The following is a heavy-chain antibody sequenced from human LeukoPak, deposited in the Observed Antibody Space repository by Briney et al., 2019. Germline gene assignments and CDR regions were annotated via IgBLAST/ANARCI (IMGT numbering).Heavy chain of an antibody. V-gene: IGHV3-30*18. CDR3: AKAGHVSRFPAGMDV. D-gene: IGHD3-3*01. Sequence: GGSLRLSRAASGFTFSSYGMHWVRQAPGKGLEWVAVISYDGSNKYFAESVKGRFTISRDNSKNTLYLQMNSLRAEDTAVYYCAKAGHVSRFPAGMDVWGQGTTVTVSS. CDR1: GFTFSSYG. J-gene: IGHJ6*02. CDR2: ISYDGSNK.